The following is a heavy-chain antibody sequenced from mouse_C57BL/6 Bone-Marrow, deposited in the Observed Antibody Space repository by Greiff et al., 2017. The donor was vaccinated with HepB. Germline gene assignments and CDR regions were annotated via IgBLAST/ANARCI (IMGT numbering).Heavy chain of an antibody. V-gene: IGHV1-39*01. Sequence: VQLQQSGPELVKPGASVKISCKASGYSFTDYNMNWVKQSNGKSLEWIGVINPNYGTTSYNQKFKGKATLTVDQSSSTAYMQLNSLTSEDSAVYYGARAWLLRSPYYFDYWGQGTTLTVSS. CDR1: GYSFTDYN. CDR3: ARAWLLRSPYYFDY. J-gene: IGHJ2*01. D-gene: IGHD1-1*01. CDR2: INPNYGTT.